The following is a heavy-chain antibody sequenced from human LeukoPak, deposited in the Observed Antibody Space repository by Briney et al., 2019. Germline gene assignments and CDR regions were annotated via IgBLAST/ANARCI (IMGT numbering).Heavy chain of an antibody. CDR1: GFTFSGRS. Sequence: GGSLRLSCAASGFTFSGRSMHWVRHAPGKGLVWTSGISNEGTTTNYADSVKGRFTISRDNAKNTLYLQMKSLRAEDTAVYYCARGWFGPDSWDQGTMVTVSS. J-gene: IGHJ3*02. D-gene: IGHD3-10*01. CDR2: ISNEGTTT. V-gene: IGHV3-74*01. CDR3: ARGWFGPDS.